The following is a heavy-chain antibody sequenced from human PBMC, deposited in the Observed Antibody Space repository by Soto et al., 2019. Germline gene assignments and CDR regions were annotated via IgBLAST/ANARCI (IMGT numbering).Heavy chain of an antibody. CDR1: GGSISSGGYY. CDR3: AREPLTYYYDSSGFT. J-gene: IGHJ5*02. CDR2: IYYSGST. V-gene: IGHV4-31*03. Sequence: SETLSLTCTVSGGSISSGGYYWSWIRQHPGKGLEWIGYIYYSGSTYYNPSLKSRVTISVDTSKNQFSLKLSSVTAADPAVYYCAREPLTYYYDSSGFTWGQGTPVTVSS. D-gene: IGHD3-22*01.